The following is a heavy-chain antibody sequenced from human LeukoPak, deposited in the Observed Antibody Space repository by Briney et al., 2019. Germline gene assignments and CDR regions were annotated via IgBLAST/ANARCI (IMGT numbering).Heavy chain of an antibody. V-gene: IGHV1-2*06. CDR1: GYTFTGYY. CDR2: INPKSGDT. CDR3: ARDVPHYYDSSGYPDY. D-gene: IGHD3-22*01. J-gene: IGHJ4*02. Sequence: GASVKVSCKASGYTFTGYYMHWVRQAPGQGLEWMGRINPKSGDTDYAQKFQGRVTMTRDTSISTAYMELSRLRSDDTAVYYCARDVPHYYDSSGYPDYWGQGTLVTVSS.